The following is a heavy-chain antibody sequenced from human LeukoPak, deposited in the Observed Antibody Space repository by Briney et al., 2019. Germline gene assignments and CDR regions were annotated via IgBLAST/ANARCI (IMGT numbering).Heavy chain of an antibody. Sequence: SVKVSCKASGGTFSSYAISWVRQAPGQVLEWMGRIIPILGIANYAQKFQGRVTMTRNTSISTAYMELSSLRSEDTAVYYCARAEWLLFPYYYGMDVWGQGTTVTVSS. D-gene: IGHD3-3*01. CDR2: IIPILGIA. J-gene: IGHJ6*02. CDR1: GGTFSSYA. CDR3: ARAEWLLFPYYYGMDV. V-gene: IGHV1-69*04.